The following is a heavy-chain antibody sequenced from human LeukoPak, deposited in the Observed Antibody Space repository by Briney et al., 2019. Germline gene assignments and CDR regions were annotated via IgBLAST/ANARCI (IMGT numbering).Heavy chain of an antibody. CDR2: ISGSGVNT. CDR1: GFTFSSYV. CDR3: ASRNYYFDY. Sequence: GGSLRLSCAASGFTFSSYVMTWVRQAPGRRLEWVSAISGSGVNTYYSDSVKGRLTISRDNSKNTLYLQMNGLRAGDTAVYYCASRNYYFDYWGQGTLVTVSS. V-gene: IGHV3-23*01. J-gene: IGHJ4*02. D-gene: IGHD4-11*01.